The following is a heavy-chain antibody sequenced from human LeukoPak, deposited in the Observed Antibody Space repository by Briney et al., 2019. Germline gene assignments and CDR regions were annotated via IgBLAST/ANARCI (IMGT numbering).Heavy chain of an antibody. CDR3: ARQGSGNYLSPVNY. D-gene: IGHD1-26*01. V-gene: IGHV4-39*01. Sequence: SETLSLSCTVSGGSISSSSYYWGWIRQPPGKGLEWIGTIYYSGSTYYNPSLKSRVTISVDTSKNQFSLKLSSVTAADTAVYYCARQGSGNYLSPVNYWGQGTLVTVSS. J-gene: IGHJ4*02. CDR2: IYYSGST. CDR1: GGSISSSSYY.